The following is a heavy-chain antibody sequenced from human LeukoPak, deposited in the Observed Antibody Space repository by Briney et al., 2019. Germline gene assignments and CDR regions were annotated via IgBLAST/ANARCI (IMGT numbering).Heavy chain of an antibody. CDR2: INPNSGAT. CDR3: ARVGLYGSGSYLRY. CDR1: GYTFTGYY. V-gene: IGHV1-2*02. J-gene: IGHJ4*02. D-gene: IGHD3-10*01. Sequence: ASVKVSCKASGYTFTGYYIHWVRQAPGQGLEWMGWINPNSGATNYAQNFQGRITLTRDTSITIAYMELSRLRSDDTAVYYCARVGLYGSGSYLRYWGQGSLVTVSS.